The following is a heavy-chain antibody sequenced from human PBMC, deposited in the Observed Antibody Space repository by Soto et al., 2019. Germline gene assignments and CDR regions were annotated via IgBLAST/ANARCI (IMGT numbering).Heavy chain of an antibody. CDR3: ARMLPNGYTYGDAWFDP. V-gene: IGHV2-70*04. D-gene: IGHD5-12*01. Sequence: SGPTLVNPTQTLTLTCTFSGFSFTSDEVRVSWIRQPPGKPLELLARIDWDDDKFYNPSLKTRLAISKDSSKNQVVLTVTNMDPIDTATYYCARMLPNGYTYGDAWFDPWRPGILVTVSS. CDR1: GFSFTSDEVR. J-gene: IGHJ5*02. CDR2: IDWDDDK.